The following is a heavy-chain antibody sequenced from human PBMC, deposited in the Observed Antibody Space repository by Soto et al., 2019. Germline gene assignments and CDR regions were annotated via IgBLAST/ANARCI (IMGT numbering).Heavy chain of an antibody. CDR1: GFTFSSYW. Sequence: GGSLRLSCAASGFTFSSYWMSWVRQAPGKGLEWVANIKQDGSEKYYVESVKGRFTISRDNAKNSLYLQMNSLRAEDKAVYYCARDRYPSYDFWSCYQPFSWFDPWGQGTLVTVSS. CDR2: IKQDGSEK. V-gene: IGHV3-7*01. D-gene: IGHD3-3*01. CDR3: ARDRYPSYDFWSCYQPFSWFDP. J-gene: IGHJ5*02.